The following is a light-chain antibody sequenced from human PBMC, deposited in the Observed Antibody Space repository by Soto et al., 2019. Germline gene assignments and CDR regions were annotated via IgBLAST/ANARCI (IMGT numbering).Light chain of an antibody. CDR2: GAS. CDR1: QSVSSS. V-gene: IGKV3-15*01. CDR3: QQHNNWPLIT. Sequence: EIVMTQSPATLSVSPGERATLSCRASQSVSSSLAWYQQKPGQAPRLLIYGASTRATGIPARFSGSGSGTEFTLTISSLQSEDFAVYYCQQHNNWPLITFGQGTRLEIK. J-gene: IGKJ5*01.